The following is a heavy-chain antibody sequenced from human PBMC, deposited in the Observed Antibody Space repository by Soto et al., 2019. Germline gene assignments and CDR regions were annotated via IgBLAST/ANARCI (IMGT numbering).Heavy chain of an antibody. D-gene: IGHD3-9*01. J-gene: IGHJ4*02. V-gene: IGHV4-39*01. CDR3: ASLEGLATISYYFDF. CDR2: IYYRGNA. Sequence: QLQLQESGPGLVKPSETLSLTCSVSDDSINSDKYYWGWIRQPPGKGLEWIGSIYYRGNAYYNPSLQTRVTISLDKSKSQFSLKLNYVTAADSAVYFCASLEGLATISYYFDFWGPGALVTVSS. CDR1: DDSINSDKYY.